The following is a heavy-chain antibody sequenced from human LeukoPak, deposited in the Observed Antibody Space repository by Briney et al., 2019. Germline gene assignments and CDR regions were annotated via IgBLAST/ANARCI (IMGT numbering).Heavy chain of an antibody. Sequence: GGSLRLSCTASGFTFGDYAMSWFRQAPGKGLEWIGFIRSKAYGGTTEYAASVKGRFTISRDDSKSIAYLQMISLKTEDTAVYYCTRDFSSIWYGTTDYWGQGTLVTVSS. CDR3: TRDFSSIWYGTTDY. V-gene: IGHV3-49*03. CDR2: IRSKAYGGTT. D-gene: IGHD6-13*01. J-gene: IGHJ4*02. CDR1: GFTFGDYA.